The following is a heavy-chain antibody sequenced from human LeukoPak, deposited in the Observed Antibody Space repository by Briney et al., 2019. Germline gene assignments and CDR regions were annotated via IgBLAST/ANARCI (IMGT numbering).Heavy chain of an antibody. V-gene: IGHV3-23*01. J-gene: IGHJ6*02. D-gene: IGHD4-11*01. CDR3: ARDGRYSNYVYYYYGMDV. Sequence: PGGSLRLSCEASGLTFSLYAMSWVRQAPGKGLEWISGIRFSDGATYYADSVKGRFTISRDNSRNSLYLQMNSLRAEDTAVYYCARDGRYSNYVYYYYGMDVWGQGTTVTVSS. CDR2: IRFSDGAT. CDR1: GLTFSLYA.